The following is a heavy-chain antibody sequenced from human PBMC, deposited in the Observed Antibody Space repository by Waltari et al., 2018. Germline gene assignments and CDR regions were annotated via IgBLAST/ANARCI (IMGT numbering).Heavy chain of an antibody. J-gene: IGHJ5*02. CDR2: VRSHGKT. V-gene: IGHV4-4*02. Sequence: QLQLQQSGPGLVKPSGTLSLTCTVSGDSMSSSYWWRWVRQPPGRGLEWIGQVRSHGKTSYNPSFASRVTVSLSTYNYQFCLTVTSATAADMAVYYCARDRGRGLYLDAWGPGTLVTVSP. D-gene: IGHD2-15*01. CDR3: ARDRGRGLYLDA. CDR1: GDSMSSSYW.